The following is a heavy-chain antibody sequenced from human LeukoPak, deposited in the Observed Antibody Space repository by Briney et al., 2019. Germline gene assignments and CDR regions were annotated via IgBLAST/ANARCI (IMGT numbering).Heavy chain of an antibody. Sequence: TGGSLRLSSAASGFTFSSYGMHWVRQAPGKGLEWVALISYDGSNKYYADSVKGRFTISRDNSKNTLYLQMISLRSEDTAVYYCARRHSSGWYNSDYWGQGTLVTVSS. CDR3: ARRHSSGWYNSDY. CDR2: ISYDGSNK. J-gene: IGHJ4*02. V-gene: IGHV3-30*03. D-gene: IGHD6-19*01. CDR1: GFTFSSYG.